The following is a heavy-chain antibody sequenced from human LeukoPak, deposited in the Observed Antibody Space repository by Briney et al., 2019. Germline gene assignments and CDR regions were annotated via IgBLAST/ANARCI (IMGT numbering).Heavy chain of an antibody. V-gene: IGHV3-53*01. D-gene: IGHD3-22*01. CDR2: IYSGGST. CDR1: GFTVSSNY. CDR3: ARGLYDSSGYSRPLYYYYGMDV. Sequence: GGSLRLSCAASGFTVSSNYMSWVRQAPGKGLEWVSVIYSGGSTYYADSVKGRFTISRDNSKNTLYLQMNSLRAEDTAVYYCARGLYDSSGYSRPLYYYYGMDVWGQGTTVTVSS. J-gene: IGHJ6*02.